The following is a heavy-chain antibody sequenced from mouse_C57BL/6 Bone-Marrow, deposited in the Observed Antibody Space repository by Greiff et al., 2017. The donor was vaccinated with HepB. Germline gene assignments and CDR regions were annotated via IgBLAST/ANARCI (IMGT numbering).Heavy chain of an antibody. J-gene: IGHJ1*03. V-gene: IGHV3-8*01. CDR2: ISYSGST. CDR3: ARGGFNYYGSSYASYWYFDV. Sequence: EVQLQQSGPGLAKPSQTLSLTCSVTGYSITSDYWNWIRKFPGNKLEYMGYISYSGSTYYNPSPKSRISITRDTSKNQYYLQWNSVTNEDTATYYCARGGFNYYGSSYASYWYFDVWGTGTTVTVSS. D-gene: IGHD1-1*01. CDR1: GYSITSDY.